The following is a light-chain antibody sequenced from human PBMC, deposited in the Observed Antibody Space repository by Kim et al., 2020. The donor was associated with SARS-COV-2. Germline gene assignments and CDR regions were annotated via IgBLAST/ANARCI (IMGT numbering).Light chain of an antibody. Sequence: SYELTQPPSVSEAPGKTATITCGGNNIGSKSLHWYQQRPGQAPVVVIYYDSDRPSGIPERFSGSKSGNTATLTISRVEAGDEADYYCQVWDSSSSHVVFGGGTQLTVL. J-gene: IGLJ3*02. V-gene: IGLV3-21*04. CDR3: QVWDSSSSHVV. CDR2: YDS. CDR1: NIGSKS.